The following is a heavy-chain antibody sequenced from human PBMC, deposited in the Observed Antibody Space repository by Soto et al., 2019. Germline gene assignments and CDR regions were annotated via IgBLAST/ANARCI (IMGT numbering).Heavy chain of an antibody. D-gene: IGHD1-26*01. CDR1: GFTFSSYG. J-gene: IGHJ4*02. Sequence: GGSLRLSSAASGFTFSSYGMHWVRQAPGKGLEWVAVISYDGSNKYYADSVKGRFTISRDNSKNTLYLQMNSLRAEDTAVYYCAAQGLYSGSYHDYWGQGTLVTVSS. CDR3: AAQGLYSGSYHDY. CDR2: ISYDGSNK. V-gene: IGHV3-30*03.